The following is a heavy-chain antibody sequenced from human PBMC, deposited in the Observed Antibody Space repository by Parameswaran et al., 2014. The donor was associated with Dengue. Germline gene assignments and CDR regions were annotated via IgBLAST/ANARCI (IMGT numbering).Heavy chain of an antibody. V-gene: IGHV3-33*01. Sequence: VRQMPGKGLEWVTVIWHDGINKYYADSVKGRFTISRDNSKNTLYLQMNSLRAEDTAVYYCARDKTAVTIEGHYYYSYIDVWGKGTTVTVSS. CDR3: ARDKTAVTIEGHYYYSYIDV. D-gene: IGHD4-17*01. J-gene: IGHJ6*03. CDR2: IWHDGINK.